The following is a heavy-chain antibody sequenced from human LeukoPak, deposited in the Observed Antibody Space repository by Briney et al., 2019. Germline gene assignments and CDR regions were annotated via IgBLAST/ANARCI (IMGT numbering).Heavy chain of an antibody. V-gene: IGHV4-39*07. J-gene: IGHJ5*02. CDR3: ARDGRGDYSFDP. CDR2: IYYSGGT. CDR1: GDSISNSYY. D-gene: IGHD4-17*01. Sequence: PSETLSLTCTVSGDSISNSYYWGWIRQPPGKGLEWIGSIYYSGGTYYNPSLESRVTISVDTSKNQFSLKLSSVTAADTAVYYCARDGRGDYSFDPWGQGTLVTVSS.